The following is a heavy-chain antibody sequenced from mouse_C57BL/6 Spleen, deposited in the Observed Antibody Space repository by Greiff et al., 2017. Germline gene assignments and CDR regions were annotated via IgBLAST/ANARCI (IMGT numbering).Heavy chain of an antibody. D-gene: IGHD1-2*01. CDR1: GYTFTDYE. CDR2: IDPETGGT. CDR3: TRSITTGANWYFDV. J-gene: IGHJ1*03. Sequence: QVQLQQSGAELVRPGASVTLSCKASGYTFTDYEMPWVKQTPVHGLEWIGAIDPETGGTAYNQKFKGQAILTADKSSSTAYMELRSLTSEDSAVYYCTRSITTGANWYFDVWGTGTTVTGSS. V-gene: IGHV1-15*01.